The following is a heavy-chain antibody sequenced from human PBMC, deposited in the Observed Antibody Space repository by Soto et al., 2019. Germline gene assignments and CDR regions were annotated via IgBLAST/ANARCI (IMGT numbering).Heavy chain of an antibody. Sequence: PGGSLRLSCAASGFTFSGYSMNWVRQAPGKGLEWVSSISTSSTYIWYADSVKGRFTISRDNAKNSLYLQMTSLRAEDTAVYYCARAYVDVVSTITSYHGMGVWGHGTAVTVSS. J-gene: IGHJ6*02. V-gene: IGHV3-21*01. CDR3: ARAYVDVVSTITSYHGMGV. D-gene: IGHD5-12*01. CDR1: GFTFSGYS. CDR2: ISTSSTYI.